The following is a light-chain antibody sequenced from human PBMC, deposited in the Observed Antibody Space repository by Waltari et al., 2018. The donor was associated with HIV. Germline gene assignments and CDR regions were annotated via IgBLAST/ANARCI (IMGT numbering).Light chain of an antibody. CDR2: GAS. J-gene: IGKJ4*01. CDR1: HSIFNN. CDR3: QQYNDWLALT. V-gene: IGKV3-15*01. Sequence: ILMTQSPATVSVSPGERVTLSCTASHSIFNNLAWYQQRPGQAPRLLNYGASTRVTGVPDRFSGSGSGTDFTLSISSVQSEDFALYFCQQYNDWLALTFGGGTKVEV.